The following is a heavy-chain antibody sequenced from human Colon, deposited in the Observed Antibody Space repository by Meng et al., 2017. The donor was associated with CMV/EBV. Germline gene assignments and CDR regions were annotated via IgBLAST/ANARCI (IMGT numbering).Heavy chain of an antibody. J-gene: IGHJ4*02. Sequence: GGSLRLSCAASGFTFRSYGMHWVRQAPGKGLEWVAFIRYDGSNKYYADSVKGRFTISRDNSKNMLYLQMNSLRAEDPAVYYCANVFDYDFWGGPDSWGQGTLVTVSS. CDR3: ANVFDYDFWGGPDS. V-gene: IGHV3-30*02. CDR1: GFTFRSYG. CDR2: IRYDGSNK. D-gene: IGHD3-3*01.